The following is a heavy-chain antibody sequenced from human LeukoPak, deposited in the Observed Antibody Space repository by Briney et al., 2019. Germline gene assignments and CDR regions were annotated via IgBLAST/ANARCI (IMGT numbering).Heavy chain of an antibody. CDR1: GGSISSGSYY. CDR3: ARQTGSGLFILP. J-gene: IGHJ4*02. CDR2: IYYSGNT. D-gene: IGHD3/OR15-3a*01. Sequence: SETLSLTCTVSGGSISSGSYYWSWIRQPAGKGLEWIGSIYYSGNTYYNASLKSQVSISIDTSKNQFSLRLTSVTAADTAVYYCARQTGSGLFILPGGQGTLVTVSS. V-gene: IGHV4-39*01.